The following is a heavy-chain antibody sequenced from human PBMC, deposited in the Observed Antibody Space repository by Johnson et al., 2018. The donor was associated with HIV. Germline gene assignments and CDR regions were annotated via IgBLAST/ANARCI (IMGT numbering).Heavy chain of an antibody. J-gene: IGHJ3*02. D-gene: IGHD3-3*01. CDR1: GFTFSSYG. V-gene: IGHV3-30*02. Sequence: QVQLVESGGGLIQPGGSLRLSCVASGFTFSSYGMHWVRQAPGKGLEWGAFIQYDESDKYYADSVKGRFTISRDNSKDTLYLQMNSLRAEDTAVYYCAREGLFSDAFDIWGQGTMVTVSS. CDR3: AREGLFSDAFDI. CDR2: IQYDESDK.